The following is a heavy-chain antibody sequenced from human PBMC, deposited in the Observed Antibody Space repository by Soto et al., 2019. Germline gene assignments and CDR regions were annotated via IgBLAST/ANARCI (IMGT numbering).Heavy chain of an antibody. D-gene: IGHD6-13*01. Sequence: GGSLRLSCEVSGFTFSSYWTHWVRQAPGKGLVWVSRIKGDGSTTSYADSVKGRFTISRDNAKNTLYLQMNSLRAEDTAVYYCARGAAAGLYYFDYWGQGTLVTVSS. CDR1: GFTFSSYW. CDR2: IKGDGSTT. V-gene: IGHV3-74*01. J-gene: IGHJ4*02. CDR3: ARGAAAGLYYFDY.